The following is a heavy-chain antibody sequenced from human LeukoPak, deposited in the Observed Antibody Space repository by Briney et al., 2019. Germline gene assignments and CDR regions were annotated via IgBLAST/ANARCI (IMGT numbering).Heavy chain of an antibody. J-gene: IGHJ4*02. V-gene: IGHV3-74*01. D-gene: IGHD6-13*01. Sequence: GGSLRVSCAASGFTFSSHWMHWFRQAPGKGLVWVSHINSDGSSTNYADSVKGRFTISRDNAKNTLYLQMNSLRAEDTAVYYCAREGYSSSWYYFDYWGQGTLVTVSS. CDR3: AREGYSSSWYYFDY. CDR1: GFTFSSHW. CDR2: INSDGSST.